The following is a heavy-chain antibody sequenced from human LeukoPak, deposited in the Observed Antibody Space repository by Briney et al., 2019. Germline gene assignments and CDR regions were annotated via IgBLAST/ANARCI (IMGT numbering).Heavy chain of an antibody. D-gene: IGHD1-26*01. J-gene: IGHJ4*02. CDR3: AKLWNEVGTTIY. CDR2: ISGSGSST. V-gene: IGHV3-23*01. Sequence: GGSLRLSCVVSGFSFSSYGMNWVRQAPGKGLEWLSIISGSGSSTFYADSVKGRFTISRDNSKNTLHLQMNSLRPADTAVYYCAKLWNEVGTTIYWGQGTLVTVSS. CDR1: GFSFSSYG.